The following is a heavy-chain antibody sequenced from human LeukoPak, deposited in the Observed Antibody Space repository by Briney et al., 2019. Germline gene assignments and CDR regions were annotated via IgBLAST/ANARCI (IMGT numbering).Heavy chain of an antibody. CDR2: IYYSGST. J-gene: IGHJ4*02. V-gene: IGHV4-30-4*08. Sequence: TLSLTCTVSGGSISSGDYYWSWIRQPPGKGLEWIGYIYYSGSTYYNPSLKSRVTISVDTSKNQFSLKLSSVTAADTAVYYCARAATTVLPFDYWGQGTLVTVSS. D-gene: IGHD4-17*01. CDR3: ARAATTVLPFDY. CDR1: GGSISSGDYY.